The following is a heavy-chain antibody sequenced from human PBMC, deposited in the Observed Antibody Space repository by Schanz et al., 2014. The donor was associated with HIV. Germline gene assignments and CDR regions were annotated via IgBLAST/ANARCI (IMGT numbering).Heavy chain of an antibody. Sequence: VQLVQSGGGVVQPGRSLRLSCAASGFTFSSYAMNWVRQAPGKGLEWVSAISGSSITYSADSVKGRFTISRDNSKNTLYLQMNSLRAEDTAVYYCALSRPSGYGGSWYFDLWGRGTLVAVSS. J-gene: IGHJ2*01. CDR3: ALSRPSGYGGSWYFDL. CDR2: ISGSSIT. V-gene: IGHV3-23*04. D-gene: IGHD2-15*01. CDR1: GFTFSSYA.